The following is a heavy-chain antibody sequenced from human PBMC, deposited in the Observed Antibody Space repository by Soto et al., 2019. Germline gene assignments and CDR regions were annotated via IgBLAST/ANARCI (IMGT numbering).Heavy chain of an antibody. CDR3: ARREIQGPIDY. J-gene: IGHJ4*02. V-gene: IGHV4-28*01. D-gene: IGHD1-26*01. Sequence: QVQLQESGPGLVKPSDTLSLTCAVSGYSISSSNWWGWIRQPPGKGLEWIWYIYYSGTTYYNTSLKSRVTMSVDTSKNQFSLKLTSVTAVDTAVYYCARREIQGPIDYWGQGNLVTVAS. CDR1: GYSISSSNW. CDR2: IYYSGTT.